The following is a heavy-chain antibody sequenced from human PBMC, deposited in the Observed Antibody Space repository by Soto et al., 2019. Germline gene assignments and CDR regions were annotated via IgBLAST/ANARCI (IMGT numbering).Heavy chain of an antibody. J-gene: IGHJ3*02. CDR2: IYYSGST. D-gene: IGHD2-15*01. CDR1: GGSISSYY. Sequence: PSETLSLTCTVSGGSISSYYWSWIRQPPGKGLEWIGYIYYSGSTNYNPSLQSRVTISVDTSKNHFSLKLSSVTAADTAVYYCARVGSAFDIWGQGTMVTVSS. V-gene: IGHV4-59*01. CDR3: ARVGSAFDI.